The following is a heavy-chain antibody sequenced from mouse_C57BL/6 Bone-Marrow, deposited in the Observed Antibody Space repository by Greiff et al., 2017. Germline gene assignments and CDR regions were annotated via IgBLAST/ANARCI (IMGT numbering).Heavy chain of an antibody. CDR2: IDPDNGDT. D-gene: IGHD1-1*01. J-gene: IGHJ1*03. Sequence: EVQLQQSGAELVRPGASVKLSCTASGFNIKDDYMHWVKQRPEQGLEWIGWIDPDNGDTEYASKFQGKATISADTSSNTAYLQLSSLTSEDTAVYYCTTGYGRSYWYFDVWGTGTTVTVSS. CDR3: TTGYGRSYWYFDV. V-gene: IGHV14-4*01. CDR1: GFNIKDDY.